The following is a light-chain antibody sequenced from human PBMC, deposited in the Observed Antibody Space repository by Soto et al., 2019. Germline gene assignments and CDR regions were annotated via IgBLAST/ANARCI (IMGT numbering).Light chain of an antibody. Sequence: EIVMTQSPATLSVSPGERATLSCRASQSVSSNLAWFRQKPGQAPRLLIYDASNRASGTPARISGSGSGTDFTLTISSLEPEDFAVYYCQQRSYWPITFGQGTRLEIK. CDR3: QQRSYWPIT. CDR2: DAS. J-gene: IGKJ5*01. V-gene: IGKV3-11*01. CDR1: QSVSSN.